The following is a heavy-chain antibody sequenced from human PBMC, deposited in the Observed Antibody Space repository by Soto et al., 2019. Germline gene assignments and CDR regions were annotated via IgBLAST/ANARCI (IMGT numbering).Heavy chain of an antibody. J-gene: IGHJ5*02. CDR1: GFSISRSA. CDR3: ARDLQAGTDNVNWFAP. CDR2: IAYDGSNR. Sequence: QVQLVESGGGVVQPGRSLRLSCAASGFSISRSAMHWVRQAPGKGLEWVAVIAYDGSNRWYADSAKGRFTISRDNSKKTVYLQMSRLIGEDTAVDYCARDLQAGTDNVNWFAPWGQGTLVTVSS. D-gene: IGHD1-1*01. V-gene: IGHV3-30*04.